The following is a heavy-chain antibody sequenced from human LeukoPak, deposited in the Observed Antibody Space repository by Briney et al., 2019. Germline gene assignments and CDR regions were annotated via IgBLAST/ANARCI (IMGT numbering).Heavy chain of an antibody. V-gene: IGHV3-23*01. J-gene: IGHJ4*02. CDR1: GVIFSTYA. CDR3: AKRDGDYFDY. D-gene: IGHD5-24*01. Sequence: GGSLRLSCAASGVIFSTYAMSWVRQAPGKGLEWVSAISGSGGSTYYADSVKGRFTISRDNSKNTLYLQMNSLRAEDTAVYYCAKRDGDYFDYWGQGTLVTVSS. CDR2: ISGSGGST.